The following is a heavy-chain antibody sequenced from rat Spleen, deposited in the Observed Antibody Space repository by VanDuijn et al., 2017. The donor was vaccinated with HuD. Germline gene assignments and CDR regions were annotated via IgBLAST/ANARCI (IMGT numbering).Heavy chain of an antibody. Sequence: EVQLAESGGGLVQPGRSLKLSCVASGFTFNNYWMTWVRQAPGMGLEWVASISNARGITYYADPVKGRFTISRDNAKSTLYLQMDSLRSEDTATYYCTRQGNNFWYFDFWGPGTMVTVSS. CDR1: GFTFNNYW. CDR3: TRQGNNFWYFDF. CDR2: ISNARGIT. V-gene: IGHV5-31*01. J-gene: IGHJ1*01. D-gene: IGHD1-11*01.